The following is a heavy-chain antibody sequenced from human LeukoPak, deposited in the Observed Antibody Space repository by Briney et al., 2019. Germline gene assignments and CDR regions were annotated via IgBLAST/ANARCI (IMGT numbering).Heavy chain of an antibody. CDR2: MNPNSGNT. Sequence: ASVKVSCKASGYTFTSYDINWVRQATGQGLEWMGWMNPNSGNTGYAQKFQGRVTMTRNTSISTAYMELSSLRSEDTAVYYCARRQVKKAAPYHYWGQGTLVTVSS. CDR3: ARRQVKKAAPYHY. V-gene: IGHV1-8*01. CDR1: GYTFTSYD. D-gene: IGHD2-15*01. J-gene: IGHJ4*02.